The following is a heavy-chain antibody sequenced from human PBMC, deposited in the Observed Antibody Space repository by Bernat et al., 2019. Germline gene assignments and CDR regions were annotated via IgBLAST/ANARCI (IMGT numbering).Heavy chain of an antibody. D-gene: IGHD4-17*01. J-gene: IGHJ4*02. V-gene: IGHV4-59*01. Sequence: QVQLQESGPGLVKPSETLSLTCTVSGGSISSYYWSWIRQPPGKGLEWIGYIYYSGSTNYNPSLKSRVTISVDTSKNQFSLKLSSVTAADTAVYYCARLYGDYAIFDYWGQGTLVTVSS. CDR2: IYYSGST. CDR3: ARLYGDYAIFDY. CDR1: GGSISSYY.